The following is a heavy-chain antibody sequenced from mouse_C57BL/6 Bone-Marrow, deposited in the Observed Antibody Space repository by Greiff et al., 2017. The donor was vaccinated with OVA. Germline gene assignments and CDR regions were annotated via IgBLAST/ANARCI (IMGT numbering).Heavy chain of an antibody. V-gene: IGHV7-3*01. CDR3: ARFPWGGYYFDY. CDR1: GFTFTDYY. Sequence: EVQRVESGGGLVQPGGSLSLSCAASGFTFTDYYMSWVRQPPGKALEWLGFIRNKANGYTTEYSASVKGRFTISRDNSQSILSLQMNALRADDSATYYFARFPWGGYYFDYWGQGTTLTVSS. J-gene: IGHJ2*01. D-gene: IGHD4-1*01. CDR2: IRNKANGYTT.